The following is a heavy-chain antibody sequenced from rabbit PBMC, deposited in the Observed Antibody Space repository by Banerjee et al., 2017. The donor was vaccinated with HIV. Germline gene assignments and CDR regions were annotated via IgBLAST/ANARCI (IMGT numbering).Heavy chain of an antibody. Sequence: QQQLEESGGGLVKPEGSLTLTCKASGFDFSSYWICWVRQAPGKGLEWIACIYAGSSGSTYYASWAKGRFTISKTSSTTVTLQMTSLTAADTATYFCARDRDGTGESSFDLWGPGTLVT. CDR3: ARDRDGTGESSFDL. CDR1: GFDFSSYW. CDR2: IYAGSSGST. V-gene: IGHV1S45*01. D-gene: IGHD7-1*01. J-gene: IGHJ4*01.